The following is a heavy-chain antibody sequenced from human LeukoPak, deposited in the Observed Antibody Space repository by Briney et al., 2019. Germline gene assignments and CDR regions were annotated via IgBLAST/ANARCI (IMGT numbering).Heavy chain of an antibody. V-gene: IGHV4-61*02. CDR2: IYTSGST. CDR3: ARDPSLWEQWPYFDY. Sequence: SETLSLTCTVSGGSISSGSYYWSWIRQPAGKGLEWIGRIYTSGSTNYNPSLKSRVTLSVDTSKNQFSLKLSSVTAADTAVYYCARDPSLWEQWPYFDYWGQGTLVTVSS. CDR1: GGSISSGSYY. J-gene: IGHJ4*02. D-gene: IGHD6-19*01.